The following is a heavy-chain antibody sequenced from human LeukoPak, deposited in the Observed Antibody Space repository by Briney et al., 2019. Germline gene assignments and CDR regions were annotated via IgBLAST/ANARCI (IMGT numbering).Heavy chain of an antibody. D-gene: IGHD6-6*01. CDR2: IKSKTDGGTT. CDR3: TTEMQLGDALDI. CDR1: GFTFSNAW. V-gene: IGHV3-15*01. J-gene: IGHJ3*02. Sequence: GGSLRLSCAASGFTFSNAWMSWVRQAPGKGLEWVGRIKSKTDGGTTDYAAPVKGRFTISRDDSKNTLYLQMNSLKTEDTAVYYCTTEMQLGDALDIWGQGTMVTVSS.